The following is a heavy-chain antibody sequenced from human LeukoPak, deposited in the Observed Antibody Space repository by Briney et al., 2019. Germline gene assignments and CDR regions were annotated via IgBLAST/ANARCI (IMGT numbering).Heavy chain of an antibody. CDR2: IYYSGST. Sequence: SETLSLTCTVSGGSISSYYWSWIRQPPGKGLEWIGYIYYSGSTNYNPSLKSRVTISVDTSKNQFSLKLSSVTAADTAVYYCARSGSSWYTGYFDYWGQGTLVTVSS. CDR1: GGSISSYY. CDR3: ARSGSSWYTGYFDY. D-gene: IGHD6-13*01. J-gene: IGHJ4*02. V-gene: IGHV4-59*12.